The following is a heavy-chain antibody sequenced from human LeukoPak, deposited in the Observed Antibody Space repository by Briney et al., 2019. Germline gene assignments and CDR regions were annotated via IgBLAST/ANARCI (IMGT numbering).Heavy chain of an antibody. CDR2: VNLQGST. Sequence: SETLSLTCGVSGGSITNTDYWTWVRQPPGKGLEWIGEVNLQGSTNYNPSLMGRVAISVDTSENHISLQLTSVTAADTAVYYCAREGGPYRPLDYSGQGTLVTVSS. CDR3: AREGGPYRPLDY. J-gene: IGHJ4*02. CDR1: GGSITNTDY. V-gene: IGHV4-4*02.